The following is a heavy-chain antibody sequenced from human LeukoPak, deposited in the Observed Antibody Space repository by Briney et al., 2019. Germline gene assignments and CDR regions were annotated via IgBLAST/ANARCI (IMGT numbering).Heavy chain of an antibody. Sequence: GGSLRLSCAASGFTFSSYGMHWVRQAPGKGLEWVAFIRYDGSNKYYADSVKGRFTISRDNSKNTLYLQMNSLRAEDTAVYYCAKDDCVIAAAVRLYYYYYGMDVWGQGTTVTVSS. CDR3: AKDDCVIAAAVRLYYYYYGMDV. J-gene: IGHJ6*02. CDR1: GFTFSSYG. CDR2: IRYDGSNK. V-gene: IGHV3-30*02. D-gene: IGHD6-13*01.